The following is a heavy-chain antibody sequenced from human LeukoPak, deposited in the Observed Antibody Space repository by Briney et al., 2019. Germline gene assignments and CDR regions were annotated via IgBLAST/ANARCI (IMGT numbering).Heavy chain of an antibody. CDR3: ARDRGGGSGSYYRSFDY. CDR1: GDSISSSNW. Sequence: TPSGTLSLTCDVSGDSISSSNWWNWVRQPPGKGLEWIGGIYHSGSTNYNPSLKSRVTMSVDKSKNQFSLKLSSVTAADTAVYYCARDRGGGSGSYYRSFDYWGQGTLVTVSS. CDR2: IYHSGST. J-gene: IGHJ4*02. V-gene: IGHV4-4*02. D-gene: IGHD3-10*01.